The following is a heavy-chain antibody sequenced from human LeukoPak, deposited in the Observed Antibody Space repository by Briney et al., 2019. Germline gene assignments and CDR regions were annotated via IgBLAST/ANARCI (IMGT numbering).Heavy chain of an antibody. CDR3: VRGADTGYSSDS. Sequence: PGGSLRLSCAGSGWMHWVRQAPGKGLVWVSRINSDGRSTNYADSVKGRFSISRDNAENTLYLQMNSLRVEDTAVYYCVRGADTGYSSDSWGQGTLVTVSS. CDR1: GW. CDR2: INSDGRST. V-gene: IGHV3-74*01. D-gene: IGHD3-9*01. J-gene: IGHJ4*02.